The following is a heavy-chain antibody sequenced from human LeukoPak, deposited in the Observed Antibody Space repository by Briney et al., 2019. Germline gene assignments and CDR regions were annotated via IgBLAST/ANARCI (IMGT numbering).Heavy chain of an antibody. CDR1: GGSFSGYY. J-gene: IGHJ4*02. Sequence: PSETLSLTCAVYGGSFSGYYWSWIRQPPGKGLEWIGEINHSGSTNYNPSLKSRVTISVDTSKNQFSLKLSSVTAADTAVYYCAGGPWYSSSWYAYWGQGTLVTVSS. CDR2: INHSGST. V-gene: IGHV4-34*01. CDR3: AGGPWYSSSWYAY. D-gene: IGHD6-13*01.